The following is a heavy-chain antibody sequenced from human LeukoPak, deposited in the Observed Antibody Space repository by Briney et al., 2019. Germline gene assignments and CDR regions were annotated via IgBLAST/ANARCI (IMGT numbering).Heavy chain of an antibody. D-gene: IGHD1-26*01. CDR3: ARLVSGSYPPHFDY. Sequence: GASVKVSCKVSGYTLTELSMHWVRQAPGKGLEWMGGFDPEDGETIYAQKFQGRVTMTEDTSTDTAYMELNSLRAEDTAVYYCARLVSGSYPPHFDYWGQGTLVTVSS. CDR2: FDPEDGET. CDR1: GYTLTELS. V-gene: IGHV1-24*01. J-gene: IGHJ4*02.